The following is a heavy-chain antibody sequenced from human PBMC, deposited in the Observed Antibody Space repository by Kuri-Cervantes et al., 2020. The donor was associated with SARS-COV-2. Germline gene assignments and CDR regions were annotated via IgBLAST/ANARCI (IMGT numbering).Heavy chain of an antibody. D-gene: IGHD1-20*01. Sequence: ASVKVSCKASGYTFTSYYVHWVRQAPGQGLEWMGIINPSGGSTSYAQKFQGRVTMTRDTSTSTVYMELSSLRSEDTAVYYCARSISGITGTTAAFDIWGQGTMVTVSS. CDR2: INPSGGST. CDR1: GYTFTSYY. CDR3: ARSISGITGTTAAFDI. V-gene: IGHV1-46*01. J-gene: IGHJ3*02.